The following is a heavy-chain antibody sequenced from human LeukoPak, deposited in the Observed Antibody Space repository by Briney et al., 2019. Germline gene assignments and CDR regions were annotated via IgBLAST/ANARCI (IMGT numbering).Heavy chain of an antibody. Sequence: SVKVSCKASGGTFSSYAISWVRQAPGQGLEWMGGIIPIFGTANYAQKFQGRVTITADESTSTAYMELSSLRSEDTAVYYCAKVRPIFGVVYYYYYYMDVWGKGTTVTVSS. V-gene: IGHV1-69*13. D-gene: IGHD3-3*01. J-gene: IGHJ6*03. CDR3: AKVRPIFGVVYYYYYYMDV. CDR1: GGTFSSYA. CDR2: IIPIFGTA.